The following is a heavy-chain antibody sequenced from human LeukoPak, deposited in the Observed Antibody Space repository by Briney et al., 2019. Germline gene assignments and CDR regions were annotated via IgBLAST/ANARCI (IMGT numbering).Heavy chain of an antibody. Sequence: SETLSLTCSVSGHSVSRSDSYWDWIRQPPGKGLEWIGTVYHSGRSYCSPSRKSRVTMSVDPSNNQFSLNLRSVTAADTAVYYCARRRYYDGSGYLEWGQGTLLSVSS. J-gene: IGHJ1*01. CDR2: VYHSGRS. CDR1: GHSVSRSDSY. D-gene: IGHD3-22*01. CDR3: ARRRYYDGSGYLE. V-gene: IGHV4-39*01.